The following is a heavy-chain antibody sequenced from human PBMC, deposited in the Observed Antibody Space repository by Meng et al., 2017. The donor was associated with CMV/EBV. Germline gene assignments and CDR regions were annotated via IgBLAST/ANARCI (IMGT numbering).Heavy chain of an antibody. J-gene: IGHJ4*02. Sequence: SGSAMHWVRQASGKGLEWVGRIRSKANSYATAYAASVKGRFTISRDDSKNTAYLQMNSLKTEDTAVYYCTRPPMRNCSSTSCSYNFWGQGTLVTVSS. CDR3: TRPPMRNCSSTSCSYNF. D-gene: IGHD2-2*01. CDR1: SGSA. V-gene: IGHV3-73*01. CDR2: IRSKANSYAT.